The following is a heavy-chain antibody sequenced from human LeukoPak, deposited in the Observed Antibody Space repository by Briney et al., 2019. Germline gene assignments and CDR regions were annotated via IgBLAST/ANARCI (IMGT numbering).Heavy chain of an antibody. CDR1: GYTFTSYG. V-gene: IGHV1-69*04. CDR3: ARESIAAAGMFDY. CDR2: IIPILGIA. D-gene: IGHD6-13*01. Sequence: GASVKVSCKASGYTFTSYGISWVRQAPGQGLEWMGRIIPILGIANYAQKSQGRVTITADKSTSTAYMELSSLRSEDTAVYYCARESIAAAGMFDYWGQGTLVTVSS. J-gene: IGHJ4*02.